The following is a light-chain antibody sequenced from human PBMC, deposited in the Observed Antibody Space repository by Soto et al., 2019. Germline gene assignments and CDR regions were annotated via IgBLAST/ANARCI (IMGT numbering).Light chain of an antibody. J-gene: IGLJ1*01. V-gene: IGLV2-8*01. CDR1: SKDVGPYNY. CDR2: EVT. Sequence: ALAQPPPPARAPGQAVPLSRPRSSKDVGPYNYVSWYQQHPGKAPKLIIYEVTKRPSGVPDRFSGSKSGNTASLTVSGLQADDEADYFCGSDAGSDNYVFGTGTKVTVL. CDR3: GSDAGSDNYV.